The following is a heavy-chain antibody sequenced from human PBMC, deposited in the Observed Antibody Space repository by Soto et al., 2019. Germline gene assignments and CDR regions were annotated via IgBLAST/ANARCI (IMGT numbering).Heavy chain of an antibody. CDR2: MNPNSGNT. CDR3: ACRLGYYGMDV. V-gene: IGHV1-8*01. Sequence: QVQLVQSGAEVKKPGASVKVSCKASGYTFTSYDINWVRQATGQGPEWMGWMNPNSGNTGYAQKCKGRVTMTRNTSKSTAYMELSSLRSEDTGVYYCACRLGYYGMDVWGQGTTVTVSS. D-gene: IGHD3-16*01. J-gene: IGHJ6*02. CDR1: GYTFTSYD.